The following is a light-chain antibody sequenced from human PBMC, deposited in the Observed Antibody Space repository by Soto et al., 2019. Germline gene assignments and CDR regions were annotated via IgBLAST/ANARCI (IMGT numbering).Light chain of an antibody. V-gene: IGKV1-5*01. Sequence: DLQMTQSPSTLSASVGARVTITCRASQSVNTWLAWYQQKPGKAPVLLIYDASSLKSGVPSRFSGSGSGTEFTLTITSLQPDDFAVYFCQHYGSSPPVTFGQGTRLEIK. CDR3: QHYGSSPPVT. J-gene: IGKJ5*01. CDR1: QSVNTW. CDR2: DAS.